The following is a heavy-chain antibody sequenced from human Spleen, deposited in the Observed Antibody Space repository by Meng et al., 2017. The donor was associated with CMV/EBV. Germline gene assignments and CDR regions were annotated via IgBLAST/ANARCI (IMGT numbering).Heavy chain of an antibody. V-gene: IGHV5-51*01. CDR3: AKQDWNDVPDY. CDR1: GYKFTDYW. Sequence: GGSLRLSCKASGYKFTDYWIAWVRQMPGKGLEWMGIIFPADSETRYNPSFQGQVTISVDKSISTAYLQWNSLKASDTAMYDCAKQDWNDVPDYWGQGTLVTVSS. CDR2: IFPADSET. D-gene: IGHD1-1*01. J-gene: IGHJ4*02.